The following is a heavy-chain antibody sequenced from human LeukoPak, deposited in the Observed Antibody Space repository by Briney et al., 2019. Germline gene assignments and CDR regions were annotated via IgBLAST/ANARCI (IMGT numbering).Heavy chain of an antibody. D-gene: IGHD6-13*01. CDR2: IYSSGST. CDR3: ARRVGYSTNIDY. V-gene: IGHV4-4*08. CDR1: GGSISSYY. Sequence: SETLSLTCTVSGGSISSYYWSWIRQPPGKGLEWIGYIYSSGSTNYNPSLKSRVTISVDTSKNQFSLKLSSVTAADTAVYYCARRVGYSTNIDYWGQGILVTVSS. J-gene: IGHJ4*02.